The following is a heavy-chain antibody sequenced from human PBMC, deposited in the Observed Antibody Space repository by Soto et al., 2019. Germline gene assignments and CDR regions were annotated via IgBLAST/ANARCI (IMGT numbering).Heavy chain of an antibody. Sequence: ASVKVSCKASGYTFTSYAISWVRQAPGQGLEWIGIISANSGNTNYAQKFQGRVTMTTDTSTSTVYMELSSLRSEDTAVYYCARVDYWGQGTLVTVSS. V-gene: IGHV1-18*01. J-gene: IGHJ4*02. CDR3: ARVDY. CDR1: GYTFTSYA. CDR2: ISANSGNT.